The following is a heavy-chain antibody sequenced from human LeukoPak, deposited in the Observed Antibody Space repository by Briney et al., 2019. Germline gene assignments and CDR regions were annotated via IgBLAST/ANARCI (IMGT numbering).Heavy chain of an antibody. CDR3: ATNRPYCSGGSCYSNYYYYGVDV. D-gene: IGHD2-15*01. Sequence: GGSLRLSCAASGFTFSSYGMHWVRQAPGKGLEWVAVISYDGSNTYYADSVKGRFTISRDHSKNTLYLQMNSLRAEDTAVYYCATNRPYCSGGSCYSNYYYYGVDVWGQGTTVTVSS. J-gene: IGHJ6*02. CDR2: ISYDGSNT. V-gene: IGHV3-30*03. CDR1: GFTFSSYG.